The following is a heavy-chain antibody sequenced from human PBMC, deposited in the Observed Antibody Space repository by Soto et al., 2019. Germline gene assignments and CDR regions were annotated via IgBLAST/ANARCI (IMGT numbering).Heavy chain of an antibody. V-gene: IGHV3-23*01. CDR3: AKDLSRLLQFIAGICFDP. Sequence: GGSLRLSCAASGFTFSSYAMSWVRQAPGKGLEWVSAISGSGGSTYYADSVKGRFTISRDNSKNTLYLQMNSLRAEDTAVYYCAKDLSRLLQFIAGICFDPWGQGNLVTVST. CDR1: GFTFSSYA. D-gene: IGHD2-21*01. CDR2: ISGSGGST. J-gene: IGHJ5*02.